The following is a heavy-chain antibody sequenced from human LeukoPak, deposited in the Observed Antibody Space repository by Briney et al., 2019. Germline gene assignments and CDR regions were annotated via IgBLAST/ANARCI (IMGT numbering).Heavy chain of an antibody. CDR2: INPSPGST. CDR3: ARARNYYDSGFLFDY. D-gene: IGHD3-22*01. J-gene: IGHJ4*02. V-gene: IGHV1-46*01. Sequence: GASVKVSCKAPGYTFTNYYMQWVRQAPGQGLEWIGIINPSPGSTTYAQKFQGRVTMTRDTSTSTVYMELSSLRSEDTAVYYCARARNYYDSGFLFDYWGQGTLVTVSS. CDR1: GYTFTNYY.